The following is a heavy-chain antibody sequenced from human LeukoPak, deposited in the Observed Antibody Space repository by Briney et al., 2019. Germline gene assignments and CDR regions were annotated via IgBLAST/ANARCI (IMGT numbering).Heavy chain of an antibody. J-gene: IGHJ5*02. D-gene: IGHD2-15*01. CDR2: ISGSDGST. V-gene: IGHV3-23*01. CDR1: GFTFGSYA. CDR3: AKARGFCSGGSCYNPFDP. Sequence: PGGSLRLSCAASGFTFGSYAMTWVRQAPGKGLEWVSGISGSDGSTYYADSVKGRFTISRDYSKNTLYVQMNSLRAEDTAVYYCAKARGFCSGGSCYNPFDPWGQGNPGHRLL.